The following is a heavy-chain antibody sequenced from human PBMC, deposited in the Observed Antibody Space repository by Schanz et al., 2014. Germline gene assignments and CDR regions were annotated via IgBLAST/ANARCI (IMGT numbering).Heavy chain of an antibody. CDR2: IKEDGSVK. D-gene: IGHD5-12*01. J-gene: IGHJ4*02. V-gene: IGHV3-7*05. Sequence: EVQLVESGGGLVQPGGSLRLSCAASTFTFSSDWMSWVRQAPGKGLEWVANIKEDGSVKDYVDSVRGRFTISRDNAENTLFLQMNSLRAEDTAVYYCARKVVATIGGYYDNWGQGTLVIVSS. CDR3: ARKVVATIGGYYDN. CDR1: TFTFSSDW.